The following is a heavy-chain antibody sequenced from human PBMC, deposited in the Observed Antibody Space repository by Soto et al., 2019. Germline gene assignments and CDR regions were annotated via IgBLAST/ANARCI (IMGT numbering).Heavy chain of an antibody. D-gene: IGHD3-16*01. CDR2: IYWHDDK. CDR1: GFSLSTTGVG. J-gene: IGHJ4*02. Sequence: SGPTLVNPTQTLTLTCTFSGFSLSTTGVGVSWIRQPPGKALEWLALIYWHDDKRYSPSLKSRLTITKDTSKNQVVLTMTNMDPVDTATYYCTHRGGATVGLYYFDYWGQVALVTVSS. V-gene: IGHV2-5*01. CDR3: THRGGATVGLYYFDY.